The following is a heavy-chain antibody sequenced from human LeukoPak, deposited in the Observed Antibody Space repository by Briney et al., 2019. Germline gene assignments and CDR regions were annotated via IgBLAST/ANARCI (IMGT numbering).Heavy chain of an antibody. V-gene: IGHV3-66*02. D-gene: IGHD2-21*02. J-gene: IGHJ4*02. Sequence: GGSLRLSCAASRFTVSSNYMSCVRQAPGKGLEWVSVIYSGGSTYYADSVKGRFTISRDNSKNTLYLQMNSLRAEDTAVYYCARDSEGDLFDYWGQGTLVTVSS. CDR2: IYSGGST. CDR3: ARDSEGDLFDY. CDR1: RFTVSSNY.